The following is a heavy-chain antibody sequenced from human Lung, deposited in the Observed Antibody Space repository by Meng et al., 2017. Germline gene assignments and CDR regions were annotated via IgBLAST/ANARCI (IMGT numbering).Heavy chain of an antibody. J-gene: IGHJ4*02. CDR1: CGSFSGYY. CDR2: IIDSGST. D-gene: IGHD6-19*01. V-gene: IGHV4-34*02. Sequence: VRQQPGGDGLLKPSETLSLTCAVYCGSFSGYYWSWIRQPPGKGLEWIGEIIDSGSTNYNPSLKSRVTISVDTSKNQFSLRVTSVTAADRAVYYCVRRTYSSGWYFDYWGQGTLVTVSS. CDR3: VRRTYSSGWYFDY.